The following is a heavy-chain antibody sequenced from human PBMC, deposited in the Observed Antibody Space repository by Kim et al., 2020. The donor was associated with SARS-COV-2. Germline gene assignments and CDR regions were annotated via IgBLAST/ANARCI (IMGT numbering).Heavy chain of an antibody. D-gene: IGHD4-17*01. CDR2: ISYVGSNK. V-gene: IGHV3-30*04. Sequence: GGSLRLSCAASGFTFSSYAMNWVRQAPGKGLEWVAVISYVGSNKYYVDSVKGRFTISRDNSKNTLYLQMNSLRAEDTAVYYCARFTVTLSPRGQGALVTAS. CDR3: ARFTVTLSP. CDR1: GFTFSSYA. J-gene: IGHJ4*02.